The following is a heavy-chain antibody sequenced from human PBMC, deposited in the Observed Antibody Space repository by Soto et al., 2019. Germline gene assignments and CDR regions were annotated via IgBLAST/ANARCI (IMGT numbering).Heavy chain of an antibody. CDR2: IYYSGST. CDR1: GGSISSDGNY. J-gene: IGHJ6*02. D-gene: IGHD3-10*01. CDR3: ARARMVRGIIYYYGMDV. Sequence: QVQLQESGPGLVKSSQTLSLTCTVSGGSISSDGNYWSWLRQHPGKGLEWIGYIYYSGSTNYNPSLKSPVTITVDTSKNQFSLKLNSVTAADTAVYYCARARMVRGIIYYYGMDVWGQGTTVTVSS. V-gene: IGHV4-31*01.